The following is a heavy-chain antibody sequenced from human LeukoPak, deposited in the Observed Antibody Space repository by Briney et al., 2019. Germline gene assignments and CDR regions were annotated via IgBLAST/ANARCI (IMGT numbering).Heavy chain of an antibody. CDR3: TRSGYSLFDY. Sequence: SETLSLTCTVSGGSISSSSYYWSWIRQPAGKGLEWIGRISTSGSTNYNPSLKSRVTISVDTSKNQFSLKLSSVTAADTAVYYCTRSGYSLFDYWGQGTLVTVSS. D-gene: IGHD5-12*01. J-gene: IGHJ4*02. CDR1: GGSISSSSYY. V-gene: IGHV4-61*02. CDR2: ISTSGST.